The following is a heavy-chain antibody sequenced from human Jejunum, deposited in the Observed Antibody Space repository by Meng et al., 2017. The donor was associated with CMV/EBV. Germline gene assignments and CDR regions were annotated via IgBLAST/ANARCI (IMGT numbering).Heavy chain of an antibody. J-gene: IGHJ4*02. CDR1: GYTDTNSF. V-gene: IGHV1-46*01. CDR2: IHYGSGST. D-gene: IGHD1-1*01. CDR3: ARDTNT. Sequence: KVSCKASGYTDTNSFMHWVRQAPGQGLEWMGLIHYGSGSTNYAPKFQGRVTMTKDTSTRTEYLELSSLMSDDTAIYYCARDTNTWGQGTLVTVSS.